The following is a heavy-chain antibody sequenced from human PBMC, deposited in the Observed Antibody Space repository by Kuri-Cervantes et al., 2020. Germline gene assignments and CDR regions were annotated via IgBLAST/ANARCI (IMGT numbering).Heavy chain of an antibody. V-gene: IGHV3-11*04. CDR2: ISGSDNTI. J-gene: IGHJ3*01. CDR1: GFTFSDYY. Sequence: GESLKISCAASGFTFSDYYMNWVRQAPGKGLEWVAYISGSDNTISYADSVKGRFTISRDNAKNTLYLQMNSLRAEDTAVYYCARGVDTALDTIDSWGQGTMVTVSS. CDR3: ARGVDTALDTIDS. D-gene: IGHD5-18*01.